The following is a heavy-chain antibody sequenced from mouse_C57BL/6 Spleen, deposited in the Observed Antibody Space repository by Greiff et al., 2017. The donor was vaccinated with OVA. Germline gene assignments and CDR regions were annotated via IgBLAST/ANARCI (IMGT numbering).Heavy chain of an antibody. V-gene: IGHV2-9-1*01. CDR1: GFSLTSYA. CDR2: IWPGGGT. J-gene: IGHJ1*03. D-gene: IGHD1-1*01. CDR3: ARTVVAPYWYFDV. Sequence: VKLVESGPGLVAPSQSLSITCTVSGFSLTSYAISWVRQPPGQGLEWLGVIWPGGGTNYNSALKSRLSISKDNSKSQVFLKMNSLQTDDTARYYCARTVVAPYWYFDVWGTGTTVTVSS.